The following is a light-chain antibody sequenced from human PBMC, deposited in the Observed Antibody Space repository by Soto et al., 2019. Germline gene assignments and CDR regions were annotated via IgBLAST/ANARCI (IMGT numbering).Light chain of an antibody. Sequence: ASQSIDTWLAWYQQKPGQAPKLLIYKASSLATGVPSRFSGSGSGSEFTLTISGLQPDDFAPYYCLQYNIFRTFGQGTKVDIK. CDR2: KAS. CDR3: LQYNIFRT. V-gene: IGKV1-5*03. J-gene: IGKJ1*01. CDR1: QSIDTW.